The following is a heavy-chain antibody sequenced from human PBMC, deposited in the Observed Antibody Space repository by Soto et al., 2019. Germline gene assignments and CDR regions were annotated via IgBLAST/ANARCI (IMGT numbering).Heavy chain of an antibody. CDR2: ISPHHGYT. V-gene: IGHV1-18*04. CDR1: GYIFTSYG. Sequence: ASVKVSCKASGYIFTSYGISWVRQAPGQGLEWMRWISPHHGYTKYAQKVEGRVTMTRDTSTSTAYMELRSLRFDDTAVYFCARGGWNYETRGYEDGYSWGQGTLVTVSS. J-gene: IGHJ4*02. D-gene: IGHD3-22*01. CDR3: ARGGWNYETRGYEDGYS.